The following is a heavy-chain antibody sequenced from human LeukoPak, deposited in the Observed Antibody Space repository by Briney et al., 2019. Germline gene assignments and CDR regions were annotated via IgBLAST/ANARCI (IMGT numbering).Heavy chain of an antibody. V-gene: IGHV3-74*01. CDR2: INSDGSLT. CDR1: GFTFSSYW. J-gene: IGHJ3*02. Sequence: PGGSLRLSCAASGFTFSSYWMHWVRQAPGKGLVWVSRINSDGSLTRYADSVKGRFTISRDNAKNTLYLQMNSLRAEDTAVYYCARGPTMVRAAFDIWGQGTMVTVSS. D-gene: IGHD3-10*01. CDR3: ARGPTMVRAAFDI.